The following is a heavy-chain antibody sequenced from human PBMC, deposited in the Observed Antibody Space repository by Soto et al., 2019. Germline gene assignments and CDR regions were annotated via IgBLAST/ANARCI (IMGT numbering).Heavy chain of an antibody. Sequence: QVQLLQSGAEVKKPGASVKVSCKASGYTFTGDYIHWVRQAPGQGPEWMGWVNPNSGGTNYAQKFQGRVTMTRDTSISTAYVELTRLTSDDTAVYYCARGASHYGEYGGVDSWGQGTLVTVSS. CDR2: VNPNSGGT. D-gene: IGHD4-17*01. CDR3: ARGASHYGEYGGVDS. J-gene: IGHJ4*02. CDR1: GYTFTGDY. V-gene: IGHV1-2*02.